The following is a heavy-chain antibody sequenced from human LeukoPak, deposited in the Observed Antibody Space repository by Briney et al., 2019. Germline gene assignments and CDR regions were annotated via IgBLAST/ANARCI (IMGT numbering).Heavy chain of an antibody. V-gene: IGHV4-59*01. Sequence: SETLSLTCTVSGGSISSYYWSWIRQPPGKGLEWIGYIYYSGSTNYNPSLKSRVTISVDTSKNQFSLKPTSVTAADTAVYYCAREIAVAGIWDYWGQGTLVTVSS. CDR2: IYYSGST. CDR1: GGSISSYY. CDR3: AREIAVAGIWDY. J-gene: IGHJ4*02. D-gene: IGHD6-19*01.